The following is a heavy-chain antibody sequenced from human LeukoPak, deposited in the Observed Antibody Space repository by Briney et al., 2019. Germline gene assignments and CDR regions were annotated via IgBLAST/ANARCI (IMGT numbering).Heavy chain of an antibody. J-gene: IGHJ3*02. Sequence: GGPLRLSCAASGFPLSSYAMHWVRRAPGEALEYVSAISSYGGSTYYANSVERRFTISRDKSKHTLYLQMGSLRAEYMAVYYCEREQWELPDAFDIWGQGTMVTVSS. CDR1: GFPLSSYA. CDR2: ISSYGGST. V-gene: IGHV3-64*01. D-gene: IGHD1-26*01. CDR3: EREQWELPDAFDI.